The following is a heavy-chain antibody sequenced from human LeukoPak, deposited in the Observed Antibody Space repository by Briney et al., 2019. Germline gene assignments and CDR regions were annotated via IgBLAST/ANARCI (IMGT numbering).Heavy chain of an antibody. CDR3: KAIIVPAATLDY. D-gene: IGHD2-2*01. CDR2: ITPDGGDT. V-gene: IGHV1-2*02. J-gene: IGHJ4*02. CDR1: GYTFTSYY. Sequence: ASVKVSCTASGYTFTSYYMHWVRQAPGQGLEWVGWITPDGGDTNYAQSLQGRVTITRDTSTSTAYMELSSMRSEDTAVYYCKAIIVPAATLDYWGQGALVTVSS.